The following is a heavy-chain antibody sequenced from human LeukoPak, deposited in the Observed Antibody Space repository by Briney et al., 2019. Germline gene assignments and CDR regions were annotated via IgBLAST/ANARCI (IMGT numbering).Heavy chain of an antibody. CDR1: GGSISSYY. Sequence: SETLSLTCTVSGGSISSYYWSWIRQPPGKGLEWIGYIYYSGSTSYNPSLKSRVTISVDTSKNLFSLNLKLTSVTAADTAVYYCARGGSGYDWFDPWGQGTLVTVSS. CDR2: IYYSGST. J-gene: IGHJ5*02. CDR3: ARGGSGYDWFDP. D-gene: IGHD5-12*01. V-gene: IGHV4-59*01.